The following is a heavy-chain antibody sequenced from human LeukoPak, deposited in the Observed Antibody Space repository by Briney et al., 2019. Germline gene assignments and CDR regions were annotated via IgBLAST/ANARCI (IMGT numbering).Heavy chain of an antibody. CDR2: INHSGST. Sequence: SETLSLTCTVSGGSISSSDSYWGWIRQPPGKGLEWIGEINHSGSTNYNPSLKSRVTISVDTSKNQFSLKVSSVTAADTAVYYCARDENWFDPWGQGTLVTVSS. V-gene: IGHV4-39*07. J-gene: IGHJ5*02. CDR3: ARDENWFDP. CDR1: GGSISSSDSY.